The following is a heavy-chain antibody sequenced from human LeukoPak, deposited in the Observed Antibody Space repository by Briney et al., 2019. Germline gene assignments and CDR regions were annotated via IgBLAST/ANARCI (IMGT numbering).Heavy chain of an antibody. CDR3: AKVSSSWYRDWFDP. D-gene: IGHD6-13*01. Sequence: GVSLRLSCAASGFTFSSYAMSWVRQAPGKGLEWVSGISGSGGSTYNADAVKGRFTISRDNSKNTLYLQMNSLRAEDTAVYYCAKVSSSWYRDWFDPWGQGTLVTVSS. CDR1: GFTFSSYA. CDR2: ISGSGGST. V-gene: IGHV3-23*01. J-gene: IGHJ5*02.